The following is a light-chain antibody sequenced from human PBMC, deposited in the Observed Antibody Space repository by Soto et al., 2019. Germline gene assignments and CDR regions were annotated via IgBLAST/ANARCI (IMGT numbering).Light chain of an antibody. CDR2: AAS. CDR1: QSISSY. Sequence: DIQMTQSPSSLSASVGDRVTITCRASQSISSYLNWYQQKPGKVPKLLIYAASTLQSGVLSRFSGSGSGTDFTLTISSLQPEDVATYYCQKYNSALYTFGQGTRLEIK. CDR3: QKYNSALYT. J-gene: IGKJ5*01. V-gene: IGKV1-27*01.